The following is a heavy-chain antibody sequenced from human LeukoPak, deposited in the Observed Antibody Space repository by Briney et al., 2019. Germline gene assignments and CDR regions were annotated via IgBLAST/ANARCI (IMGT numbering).Heavy chain of an antibody. CDR2: IYPGDSDT. J-gene: IGHJ4*02. Sequence: GESLKISCKGSGYSFTTYWIGWVRQMPGKGLEWMEIIYPGDSDTRYSPSFQGQVTIAVDKSITTAYLQWSSLKASDTAIYYCARGIVGATRISSFDYWAQGTLVSVSS. CDR3: ARGIVGATRISSFDY. V-gene: IGHV5-51*01. CDR1: GYSFTTYW. D-gene: IGHD1-26*01.